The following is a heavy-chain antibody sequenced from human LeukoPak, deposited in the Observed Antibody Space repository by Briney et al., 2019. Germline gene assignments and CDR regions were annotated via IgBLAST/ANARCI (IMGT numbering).Heavy chain of an antibody. CDR1: GFTFSDAS. V-gene: IGHV3-15*01. J-gene: IGHJ5*02. Sequence: GGSLRLSCQGSGFTFSDASMSWIRQAPGKGLEWIGSIKTRAFGRATENSASVKGRFSISRDDSKKSVYLEMNNLKIEDTGLYLCTRDLTGRSWFDPWGQGTLVTVSS. CDR2: IKTRAFGRAT. D-gene: IGHD3-10*01. CDR3: TRDLTGRSWFDP.